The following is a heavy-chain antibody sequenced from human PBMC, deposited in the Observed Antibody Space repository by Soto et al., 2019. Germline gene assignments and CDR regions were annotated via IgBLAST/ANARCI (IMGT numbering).Heavy chain of an antibody. J-gene: IGHJ6*03. CDR1: GYTFTSYD. Sequence: ASVKVSCKASGYTFTSYDINRVRQATGQGLEWMGWMNPNSGNTGYAQKFQGRVTMTRNTSISTAYMELSSLRSEDTAVYYCARGVEYCSSTSCYATYYYMDVWGKGTTVTVSS. D-gene: IGHD2-2*01. CDR2: MNPNSGNT. V-gene: IGHV1-8*01. CDR3: ARGVEYCSSTSCYATYYYMDV.